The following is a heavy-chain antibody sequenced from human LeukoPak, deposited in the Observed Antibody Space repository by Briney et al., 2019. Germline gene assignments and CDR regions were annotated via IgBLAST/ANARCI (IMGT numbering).Heavy chain of an antibody. V-gene: IGHV4-39*01. CDR1: GGSISSSSYY. D-gene: IGHD3-10*01. CDR2: IYYSGST. J-gene: IGHJ4*02. CDR3: ARQGPGYYGSGSYLYY. Sequence: SETLSLTCTVSGGSISSSSYYWGWIRQPPGKGLEWIGSIYYSGSTYYNPSLKSRVTISVDTSKNQFSLKLSSVTAADTAVYYCARQGPGYYGSGSYLYYWGQGTLVTVSS.